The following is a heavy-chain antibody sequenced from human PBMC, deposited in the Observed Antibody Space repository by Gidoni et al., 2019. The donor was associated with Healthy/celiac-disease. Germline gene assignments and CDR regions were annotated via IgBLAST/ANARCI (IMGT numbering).Heavy chain of an antibody. Sequence: QVQLVESGGGVVQPGRSLRLSCAASGFPFSSYAMHGVRQAPGKGLEWVAFISYDGSNKYYADSVKGRFTISRDNSKNTLYLQMNSLRAEDTAVYYCARDQGFLDYDYYMDVWGKGTTVTVSS. J-gene: IGHJ6*03. CDR2: ISYDGSNK. CDR3: ARDQGFLDYDYYMDV. CDR1: GFPFSSYA. V-gene: IGHV3-30*01.